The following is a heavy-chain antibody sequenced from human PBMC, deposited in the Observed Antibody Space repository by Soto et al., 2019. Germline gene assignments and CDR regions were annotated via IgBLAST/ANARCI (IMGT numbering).Heavy chain of an antibody. CDR3: ARHSRGAIGDYYYYYGMDV. CDR1: GYSFTSYW. V-gene: IGHV5-51*01. Sequence: GESMKISCKGSGYSFTSYWIGWVRQMPGKGLEWMGIIYPGDSDTRYSPSFQGQVTISADKSISTAYLQWSSLKASDTAMYYCARHSRGAIGDYYYYYGMDVWGQGTTVTVSS. J-gene: IGHJ6*02. D-gene: IGHD3-10*01. CDR2: IYPGDSDT.